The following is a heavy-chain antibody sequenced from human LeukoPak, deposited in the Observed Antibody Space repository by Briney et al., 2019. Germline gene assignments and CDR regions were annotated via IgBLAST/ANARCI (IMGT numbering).Heavy chain of an antibody. Sequence: KSSETLSLTCTVSGGSISSYYWSWIQQPPGKGLEWIGYIYYSGSTNYNPSLKSRVTISVDTSKNQFSLKLSSVTAADTAVYYCARDSANWFDPWGQGTLVTVSS. CDR1: GGSISSYY. V-gene: IGHV4-59*01. CDR3: ARDSANWFDP. J-gene: IGHJ5*02. CDR2: IYYSGST.